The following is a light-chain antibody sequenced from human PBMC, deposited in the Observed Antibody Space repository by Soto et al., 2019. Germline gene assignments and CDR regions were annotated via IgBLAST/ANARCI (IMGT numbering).Light chain of an antibody. CDR3: KQYYSGPQWT. CDR2: WAS. Sequence: DIVVTQSPDSLAVSLGERATINCKSSQSVFYSSNNKNYLAWYQQRPGQSPKLLIYWASARESGVPARFSGGGSGTDFTLTISSLQAEDVAVYYCKQYYSGPQWTFGQGTKVEIK. J-gene: IGKJ1*01. CDR1: QSVFYSSNNKNY. V-gene: IGKV4-1*01.